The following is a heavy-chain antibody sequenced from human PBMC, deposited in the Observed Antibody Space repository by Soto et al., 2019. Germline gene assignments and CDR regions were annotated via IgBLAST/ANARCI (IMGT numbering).Heavy chain of an antibody. CDR2: VYYSGST. Sequence: PSETLCLTCTVSGGSISSYSWSWIRQPPGKGLEWIGYVYYSGSTNYNPSLKSRVTISVDTSKNQFSLKLSSVTAADTAVYYCARLLGGFDYWGQGTLVTVSS. CDR1: GGSISSYS. V-gene: IGHV4-59*01. CDR3: ARLLGGFDY. D-gene: IGHD1-26*01. J-gene: IGHJ4*02.